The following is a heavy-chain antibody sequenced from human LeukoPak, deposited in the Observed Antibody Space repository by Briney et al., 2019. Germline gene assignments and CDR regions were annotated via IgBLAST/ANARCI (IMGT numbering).Heavy chain of an antibody. CDR2: ISSSSSYI. CDR1: GFTFSSYS. D-gene: IGHD3-10*01. J-gene: IGHJ4*02. Sequence: GGSLRLSCAASGFTFSSYSMTWVRQAPGKGLEWVSSISSSSSYIYYADSVKGRFTISRDNAKNSLYLQMNSLRAEDTAVYYCARTQYGSGSPFDYWGQGTLVTVSS. V-gene: IGHV3-21*01. CDR3: ARTQYGSGSPFDY.